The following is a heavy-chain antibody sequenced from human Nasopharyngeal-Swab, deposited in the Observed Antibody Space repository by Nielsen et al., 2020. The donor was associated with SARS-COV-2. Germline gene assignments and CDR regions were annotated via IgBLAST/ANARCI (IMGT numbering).Heavy chain of an antibody. V-gene: IGHV7-4-1*02. Sequence: WVRQAPGQGLEWMGWTNTNTGNPTYAQGFTGRFVFSLDTSVSTAYPQISSLKAEDTAVYYCARVNVVYYYYGMDVWGQGTTVTVSS. D-gene: IGHD2-15*01. J-gene: IGHJ6*02. CDR2: TNTNTGNP. CDR3: ARVNVVYYYYGMDV.